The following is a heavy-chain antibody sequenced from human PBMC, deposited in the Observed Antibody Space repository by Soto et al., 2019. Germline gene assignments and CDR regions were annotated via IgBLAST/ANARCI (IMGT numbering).Heavy chain of an antibody. V-gene: IGHV1-18*04. CDR3: AAGGGYCSSTSCRSYYYYGMDV. J-gene: IGHJ6*02. Sequence: ASVKVSCKASGYTSTSYGISWVRQAPGQGLEWMGWISAYNGNTNYAQKLQGRVTMTTDTSTSTAYMELRSLRSDDTAVYYCAAGGGYCSSTSCRSYYYYGMDVWGQGTTVTVSS. D-gene: IGHD2-2*01. CDR1: GYTSTSYG. CDR2: ISAYNGNT.